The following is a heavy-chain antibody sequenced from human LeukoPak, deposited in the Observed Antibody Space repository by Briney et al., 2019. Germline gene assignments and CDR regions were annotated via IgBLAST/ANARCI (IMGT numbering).Heavy chain of an antibody. V-gene: IGHV4-39*02. D-gene: IGHD3-22*01. CDR1: GGSIRSGSHY. Sequence: PSEALSLTCTVSGGSIRSGSHYWAWIRQPPGKGLEWIGSIYYSGSTYYNPSLENRVTISIDTSKNHFSLKLSSLSAADTSVYYCAKRDDSGGNLVDLWGQGTLVTVS. CDR3: AKRDDSGGNLVDL. CDR2: IYYSGST. J-gene: IGHJ4*02.